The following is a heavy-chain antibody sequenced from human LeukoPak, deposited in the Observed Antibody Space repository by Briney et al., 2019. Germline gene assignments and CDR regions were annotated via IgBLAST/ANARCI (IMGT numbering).Heavy chain of an antibody. J-gene: IGHJ4*02. V-gene: IGHV3-7*01. CDR2: IKQDGSEE. CDR1: GVNFSSYR. Sequence: PGGSLRLSCAVSGVNFSSYRMSRVRQAPGTGLEWAANIKQDGSEEYYVESVKGRFTISTDNAKNSLYLQMNSLRVEDTAVYYCARDAYYDFWSGYPRYFDYWGQGTLVTVSS. D-gene: IGHD3-3*01. CDR3: ARDAYYDFWSGYPRYFDY.